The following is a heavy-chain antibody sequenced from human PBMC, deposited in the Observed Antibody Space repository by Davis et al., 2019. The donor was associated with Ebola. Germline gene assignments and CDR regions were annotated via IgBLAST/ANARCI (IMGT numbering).Heavy chain of an antibody. CDR2: IKQDGTEK. Sequence: GGSLRLSCAASGFTFSSYSMNWVRQAPGKGLEWVANIKQDGTEKYYGDSVKGRFTISRDNAKNSLYLQMNSLRAEDTAVYYCAMGALGELSLPDYWGQGTLVTVSS. CDR1: GFTFSSYS. V-gene: IGHV3-7*01. CDR3: AMGALGELSLPDY. D-gene: IGHD3-16*02. J-gene: IGHJ4*02.